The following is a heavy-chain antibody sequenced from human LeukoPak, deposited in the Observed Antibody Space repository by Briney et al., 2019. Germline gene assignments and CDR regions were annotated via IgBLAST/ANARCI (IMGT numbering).Heavy chain of an antibody. CDR3: AKEISGYKQPFDY. CDR1: GLSVSSNY. J-gene: IGHJ4*02. CDR2: IYRDGSS. Sequence: GGSLRLSCVASGLSVSSNYMSWVRQAPGKGLEWVSAIYRDGSSYYAESVKGRFTISRDNSKNTLYIQMNSLRAEDTAVYYCAKEISGYKQPFDYWGQGTLVTVSS. D-gene: IGHD3-22*01. V-gene: IGHV3-66*01.